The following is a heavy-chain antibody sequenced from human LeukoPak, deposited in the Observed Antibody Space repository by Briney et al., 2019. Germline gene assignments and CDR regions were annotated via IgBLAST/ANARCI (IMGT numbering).Heavy chain of an antibody. CDR3: ARDRGAYCGGDCYLGFDY. CDR1: GFTSSSYT. J-gene: IGHJ4*01. CDR2: IAGSSGYI. V-gene: IGHV3-21*01. Sequence: GGSLRLSCAASGFTSSSYTMNWVLQAPGKGLEWVSSIAGSSGYISYADCVKGRFTIARDNAKKSLYLQMTSLTAEDTAVYYCARDRGAYCGGDCYLGFDYWGRGTLVTVSS. D-gene: IGHD2-21*02.